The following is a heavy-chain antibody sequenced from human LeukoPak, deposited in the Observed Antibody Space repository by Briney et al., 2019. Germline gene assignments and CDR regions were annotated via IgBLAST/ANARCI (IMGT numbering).Heavy chain of an antibody. CDR1: RYPFTSYA. V-gene: IGHV1-3*01. J-gene: IGHJ4*02. D-gene: IGHD3-10*01. Sequence: ASVKVSCKASRYPFTSYAMHWVRQAPGQRLEWMGWINAGNGNTEYSQNFQDRVTITRDTSATTAYMELSSLRSEDTAVYYCARGSYFYGSGSFMGSDYWGQGTLVTVSS. CDR2: INAGNGNT. CDR3: ARGSYFYGSGSFMGSDY.